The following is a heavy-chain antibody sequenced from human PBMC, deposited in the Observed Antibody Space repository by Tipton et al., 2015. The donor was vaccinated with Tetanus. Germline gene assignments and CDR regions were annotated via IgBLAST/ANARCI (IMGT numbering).Heavy chain of an antibody. CDR1: GGSISNYY. D-gene: IGHD2-2*01. CDR3: ARRSYCSSTRCFDAFDL. Sequence: TLSLTCTVSGGSISNYYWSWIRQPPGKGLEWIGYIYYSGSTNYNPSLKSRVTISMDTSKNQISLNLTSVTAADTAVYFCARRSYCSSTRCFDAFDLWGPGTRVTVSS. V-gene: IGHV4-59*01. CDR2: IYYSGST. J-gene: IGHJ3*01.